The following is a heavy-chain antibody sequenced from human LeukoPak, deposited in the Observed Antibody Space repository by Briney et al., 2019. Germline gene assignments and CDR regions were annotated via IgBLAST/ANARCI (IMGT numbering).Heavy chain of an antibody. Sequence: GASVKVSCKASGYTFTGYYMHWVRQAPGQGLEWMGWINPNSGGTNYAQKFQGRVTMTRDTSISTAYMELSRLRSDDTAVYYCARGGEQDGYNEGVPWSYWGQGTLVTVSS. V-gene: IGHV1-2*02. D-gene: IGHD5-24*01. CDR1: GYTFTGYY. CDR3: ARGGEQDGYNEGVPWSY. CDR2: INPNSGGT. J-gene: IGHJ4*02.